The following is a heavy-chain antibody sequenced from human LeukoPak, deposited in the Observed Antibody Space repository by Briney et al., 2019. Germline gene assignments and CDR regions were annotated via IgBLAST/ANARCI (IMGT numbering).Heavy chain of an antibody. CDR2: ISSSGSTI. J-gene: IGHJ4*02. CDR1: GFSFSGYE. V-gene: IGHV3-48*03. Sequence: GGSLRLSCAASGFSFSGYEMNWVRQAPGKGLEWVSYISSSGSTIYYADSVKGRFTISRDNAKNSLYLQTNSLRAEDTAVYYCARDFALNLGDDWDWGQGTLVTVTS. D-gene: IGHD2-21*02. CDR3: ARDFALNLGDDWD.